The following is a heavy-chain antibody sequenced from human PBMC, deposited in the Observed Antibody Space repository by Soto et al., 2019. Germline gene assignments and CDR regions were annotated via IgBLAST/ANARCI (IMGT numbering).Heavy chain of an antibody. J-gene: IGHJ6*04. Sequence: QVQLQQWGAGLLKPSETLSLTCAVYGGSFSGYYWSWIRQPPGKGLEWIGEINLSGSTNYNPSLKSGVTPSVGTSKNPYSLKMSSGTAADTAVYYCARGRGGYAIVGYYYYGMDVWGKGTTVTVSS. CDR2: INLSGST. V-gene: IGHV4-34*01. D-gene: IGHD2-8*01. CDR1: GGSFSGYY. CDR3: ARGRGGYAIVGYYYYGMDV.